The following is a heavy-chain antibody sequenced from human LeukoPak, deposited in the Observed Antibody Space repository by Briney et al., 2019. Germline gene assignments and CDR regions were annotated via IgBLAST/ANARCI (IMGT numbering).Heavy chain of an antibody. D-gene: IGHD6-13*01. CDR3: AREGAYSSSWYQNDYYYYYMDV. J-gene: IGHJ6*03. CDR1: GFTFDDYG. Sequence: GGSLRLSCAASGFTFDDYGMCWVRQAPGKGLEWVSGINWNGGSTGYADSVKGRFTISRDNAKNSLYLQMNSLRAEDTALYYCAREGAYSSSWYQNDYYYYYMDVWGKGTTVTVSS. V-gene: IGHV3-20*04. CDR2: INWNGGST.